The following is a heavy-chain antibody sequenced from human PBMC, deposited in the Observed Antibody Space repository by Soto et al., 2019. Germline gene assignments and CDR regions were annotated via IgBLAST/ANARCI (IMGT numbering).Heavy chain of an antibody. D-gene: IGHD1-26*01. V-gene: IGHV1-69*06. Sequence: QVVLLQSGAEVKEPGSSVRLSCQVSGSTFNNFAFSWVRQAPGQGPEWLGGIVVMSNAADYSQRFQDRVMITADTSTSTHYMELGSLTFDETAVYYCARAIKRWEVNYCLDYWGQGTLVTVSS. CDR3: ARAIKRWEVNYCLDY. CDR2: IVVMSNAA. CDR1: GSTFNNFA. J-gene: IGHJ4*02.